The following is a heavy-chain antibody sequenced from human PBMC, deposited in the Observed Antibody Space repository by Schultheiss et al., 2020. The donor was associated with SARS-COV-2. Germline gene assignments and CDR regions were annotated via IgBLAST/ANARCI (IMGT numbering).Heavy chain of an antibody. CDR1: GFTFTNTW. V-gene: IGHV3-15*07. CDR2: IKSRADGGTA. CDR3: AKVGSEGDAFDI. J-gene: IGHJ3*02. D-gene: IGHD1-14*01. Sequence: GGSLRLSCAASGFTFTNTWMNWVRQVPGKGLEWVGRIKSRADGGTADYAAPVKGRFTISRDDSKNTLYLQMNSLRAEDTAVYYCAKVGSEGDAFDIWGQGTMVTVSS.